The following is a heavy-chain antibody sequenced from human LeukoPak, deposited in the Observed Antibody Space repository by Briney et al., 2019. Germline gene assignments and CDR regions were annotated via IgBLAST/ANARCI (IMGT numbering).Heavy chain of an antibody. V-gene: IGHV4-59*08. Sequence: SETLSLTCSVSGGSISNYYWSWIRQPPGKGLEWIGYIYYSGSTNYNPSLKSRVTISVDTSKNQFSLKLSSVTAADTAVYYCASMEDGYNLIDYWGQGTLVTVSS. CDR3: ASMEDGYNLIDY. CDR1: GGSISNYY. J-gene: IGHJ4*02. CDR2: IYYSGST. D-gene: IGHD5-24*01.